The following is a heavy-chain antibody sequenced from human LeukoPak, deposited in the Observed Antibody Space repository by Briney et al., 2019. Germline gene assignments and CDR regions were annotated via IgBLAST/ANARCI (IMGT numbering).Heavy chain of an antibody. CDR1: GFTVSSNY. CDR3: AKAGVAGAARPSYFDY. Sequence: GGSLRLSCAASGFTVSSNYMSWVRQAPGKGLEWVSVIYSGGSTYYADSVKGRFTISRDNSKNTLYLQMNSLRAEDTAVYYCAKAGVAGAARPSYFDYWGQGTLVTVSS. V-gene: IGHV3-53*01. CDR2: IYSGGST. D-gene: IGHD6-6*01. J-gene: IGHJ4*02.